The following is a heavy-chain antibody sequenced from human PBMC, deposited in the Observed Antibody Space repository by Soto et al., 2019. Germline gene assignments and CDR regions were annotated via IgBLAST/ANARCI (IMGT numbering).Heavy chain of an antibody. CDR1: GFTVSSAL. D-gene: IGHD3-16*02. J-gene: IGHJ4*02. CDR3: TTYDCGSASYPIRWAY. V-gene: IGHV3-15*01. Sequence: LRLSCAGSGFTVSSALMSWARPAPGKGLEWVARIKSKIDGGTTDYAAPVRGRFTISRDDSKNTLYLQMDSLQIEDTAVYYCTTYDCGSASYPIRWAYWGEGALVTVSS. CDR2: IKSKIDGGTT.